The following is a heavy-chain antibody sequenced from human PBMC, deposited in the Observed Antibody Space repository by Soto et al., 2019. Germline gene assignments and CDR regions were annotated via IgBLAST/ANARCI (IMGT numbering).Heavy chain of an antibody. D-gene: IGHD2-2*01. CDR2: ISPHNFST. J-gene: IGHJ4*02. CDR1: GYTFTHFG. Sequence: QVQLEQSGAEVKKPGDSVKVSCKASGYTFTHFGITWVRQAPGQGLEWMGGISPHNFSTNYAQKFRGRVTLTTEKGTHIAYEDPTNMASDDRRVYYCEKDEGGYAILAVHCAAHHFDYWGQGVPVTVSS. CDR3: EKDEGGYAILAVHCAAHHFDY. V-gene: IGHV1-18*01.